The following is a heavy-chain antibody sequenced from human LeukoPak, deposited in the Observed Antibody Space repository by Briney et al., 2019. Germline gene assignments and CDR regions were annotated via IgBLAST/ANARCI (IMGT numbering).Heavy chain of an antibody. Sequence: GGSLRLSCAASRFTFSSYAMSWVRQAPGKGLEWVSTLTGGDGGTYYTDSVKGRFTISRDNSKHTLYLEMKSLRAEDTALYYCAKRLLVGTTVRPYFDYWGQGTPVTVSS. J-gene: IGHJ4*02. CDR1: RFTFSSYA. D-gene: IGHD1-26*01. CDR3: AKRLLVGTTVRPYFDY. V-gene: IGHV3-23*01. CDR2: LTGGDGGT.